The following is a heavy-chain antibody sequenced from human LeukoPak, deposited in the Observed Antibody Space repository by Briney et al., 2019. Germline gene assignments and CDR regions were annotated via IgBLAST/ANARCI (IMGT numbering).Heavy chain of an antibody. D-gene: IGHD6-13*01. Sequence: GGSLRLSCAASGFTFSSYVMSWVRQAPGKGLEWVSGIRDSGGSTYYADSVKGRFTISRDNSKNTLYLQMNSLTAEDTALYYCAKARGYSSSSSFDYWGQGTLVTVSS. V-gene: IGHV3-23*01. J-gene: IGHJ4*02. CDR1: GFTFSSYV. CDR2: IRDSGGST. CDR3: AKARGYSSSSSFDY.